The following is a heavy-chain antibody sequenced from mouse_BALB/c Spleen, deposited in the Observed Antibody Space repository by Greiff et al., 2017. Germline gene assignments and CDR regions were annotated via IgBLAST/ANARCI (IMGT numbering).Heavy chain of an antibody. CDR3: ARSGFTTDFDY. CDR2: ISSGSSTI. CDR1: GFTFSSFG. Sequence: EVKLVESGGGLVKPGGSLKLSCAASGFTFSSFGMHWVRQAPEKGLEWVAYISSGSSTIYYADTVKGRFTISRDNPKNTLFLQMTSLRSEDTAMYYCARSGFTTDFDYWGQGTTLTVSS. V-gene: IGHV5-17*02. D-gene: IGHD1-1*01. J-gene: IGHJ2*01.